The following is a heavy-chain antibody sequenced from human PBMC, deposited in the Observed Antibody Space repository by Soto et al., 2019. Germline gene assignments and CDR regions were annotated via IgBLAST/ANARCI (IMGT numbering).Heavy chain of an antibody. V-gene: IGHV1-2*02. Sequence: VASVKVSCKASGYTFTGYYMHWVRQAPGQGLEWMGWINPNSGGTNYAQKFQGRVTMTRDTSISTAYMELSRLRSDDTAVYYCARPSRGVYGDYASWYFDLWGRGTLVTVSS. D-gene: IGHD4-17*01. J-gene: IGHJ2*01. CDR3: ARPSRGVYGDYASWYFDL. CDR2: INPNSGGT. CDR1: GYTFTGYY.